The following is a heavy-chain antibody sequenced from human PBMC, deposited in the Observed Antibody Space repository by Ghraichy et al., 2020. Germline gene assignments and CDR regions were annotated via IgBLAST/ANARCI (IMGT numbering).Heavy chain of an antibody. J-gene: IGHJ5*02. CDR2: IYYSGST. CDR3: SRSATWFDP. Sequence: SETLSLTCTVSGGSISSYYWSWIRQPPGKGLEWIGYIYYSGSTNYNPSLKSRVTISVDASKNQFSLKLSSVTAADTAVYYCSRSATWFDPWGHGTLVTVSS. D-gene: IGHD6-25*01. V-gene: IGHV4-59*01. CDR1: GGSISSYY.